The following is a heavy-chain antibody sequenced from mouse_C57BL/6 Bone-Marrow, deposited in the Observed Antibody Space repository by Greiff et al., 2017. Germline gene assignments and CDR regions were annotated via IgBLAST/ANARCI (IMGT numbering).Heavy chain of an antibody. Sequence: VQLQQPGAELVKPGASVKLSCKASGYTFTNYWMHWVKQRPGQGLEWIGMMHPNGGSPDYNEKFKSEATLSVDKSSRTAYMELSSLSSEDSAVYYCARSYDYDDYSIDYWGQGTSLTVSS. J-gene: IGHJ4*01. CDR1: GYTFTNYW. CDR2: MHPNGGSP. V-gene: IGHV1-64*01. D-gene: IGHD2-4*01. CDR3: ARSYDYDDYSIDY.